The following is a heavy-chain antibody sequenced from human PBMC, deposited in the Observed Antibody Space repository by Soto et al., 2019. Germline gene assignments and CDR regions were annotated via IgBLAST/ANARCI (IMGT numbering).Heavy chain of an antibody. V-gene: IGHV1-2*04. CDR3: ARGHSTDCSNGVCSFFYNHEMDV. D-gene: IGHD2-8*01. CDR1: GYSFTDYH. J-gene: IGHJ6*02. CDR2: INPKSGGT. Sequence: ASVKVSCKASGYSFTDYHIHWVRQAPGQELEWLGRINPKSGGTSTAQKFQGWVTMNRDRSISTVYMELTRLRSDDTAVYFCARGHSTDCSNGVCSFFYNHEMDVWGQGTTVTVSS.